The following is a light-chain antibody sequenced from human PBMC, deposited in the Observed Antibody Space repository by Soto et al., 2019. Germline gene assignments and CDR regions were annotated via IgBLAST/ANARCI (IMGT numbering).Light chain of an antibody. J-gene: IGLJ2*01. CDR3: RSFTSTNTVL. V-gene: IGLV2-14*01. CDR2: NVS. CDR1: SSDVGGYNY. Sequence: QSALTQPASVSGSPGQSITISCTGTSSDVGGYNYVSWYQQHPGKAPKLMIYNVSNRPSGVSNRFSDSTSGNTASLTISGLQAEDEGHYYCRSFTSTNTVLFGGGTKLTVL.